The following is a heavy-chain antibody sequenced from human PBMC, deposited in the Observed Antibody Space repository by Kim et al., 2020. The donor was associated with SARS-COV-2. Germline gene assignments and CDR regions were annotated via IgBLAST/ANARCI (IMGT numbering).Heavy chain of an antibody. CDR3: ARDRGLWFGELVSGMDV. CDR1: GFTFSSYG. Sequence: GGSLRLSCAASGFTFSSYGMHWVRQAPGKGLEWVAVIWYDGSNKYYADSVKGRFTISRDNSKNTLYLQMNSLRAEDTAVYYCARDRGLWFGELVSGMDVWGQGTTVTVSS. CDR2: IWYDGSNK. V-gene: IGHV3-33*01. D-gene: IGHD3-10*01. J-gene: IGHJ6*02.